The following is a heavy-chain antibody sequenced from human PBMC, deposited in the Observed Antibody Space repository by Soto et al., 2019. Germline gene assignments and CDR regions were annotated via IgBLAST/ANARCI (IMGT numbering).Heavy chain of an antibody. CDR3: ARLWTGYYNDRPTSFDY. J-gene: IGHJ4*02. CDR1: GGSISSGGYY. V-gene: IGHV4-31*03. D-gene: IGHD3-9*01. Sequence: QVQLQESGPGLVKPSQTLSLTCTVSGGSISSGGYYWSWIRQHPGKGLVFIGFIFSSGGTYYNPSLKSRVTISVDTSKNQLSLRLRSVSAADTALYYCARLWTGYYNDRPTSFDYWGQGTLVTVSS. CDR2: IFSSGGT.